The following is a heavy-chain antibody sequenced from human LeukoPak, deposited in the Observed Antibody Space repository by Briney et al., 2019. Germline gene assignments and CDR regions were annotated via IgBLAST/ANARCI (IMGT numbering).Heavy chain of an antibody. J-gene: IGHJ3*02. V-gene: IGHV3-23*01. CDR2: ISGGAYST. D-gene: IGHD3-22*01. Sequence: AGGSLRLSCAASGFTFSSYAMTWVRQAPGKGLEWISAISGGAYSTSYAGSVKGRFTISRDNSKNTLYLQMNSLRAEDTAVYYCARNSSGFKLGDAFDIWGQGTMVTVSS. CDR3: ARNSSGFKLGDAFDI. CDR1: GFTFSSYA.